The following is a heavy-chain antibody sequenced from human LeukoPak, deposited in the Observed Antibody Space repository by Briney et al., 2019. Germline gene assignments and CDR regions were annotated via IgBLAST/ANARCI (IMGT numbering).Heavy chain of an antibody. Sequence: SETLSLTCAVYGESFSGYYWSWIRQPPGKGLEWIGEINHSGSTNYNPSLKSRVTISVDTSENQFSLKLSSVTAADTAVYYCARGSPGGSYFDYWGQGTLVTVSS. CDR2: INHSGST. V-gene: IGHV4-34*01. CDR1: GESFSGYY. D-gene: IGHD1-26*01. J-gene: IGHJ4*02. CDR3: ARGSPGGSYFDY.